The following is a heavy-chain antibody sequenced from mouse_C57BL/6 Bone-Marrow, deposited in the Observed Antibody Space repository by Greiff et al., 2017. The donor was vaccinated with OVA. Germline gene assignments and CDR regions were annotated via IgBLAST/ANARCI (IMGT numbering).Heavy chain of an antibody. D-gene: IGHD1-1*01. CDR2: IYPGSGST. Sequence: QVHVKQPGAELVKPGASVKMSCKASGYTFTSYWITWVKQRPGQGLEWIGDIYPGSGSTNYNEKFKSKATLTVDTSSSTAYMQLSSLTSEDSAVYYCARPYYYGSSYDAMDYWGQGTSVTVSS. V-gene: IGHV1-55*01. J-gene: IGHJ4*01. CDR1: GYTFTSYW. CDR3: ARPYYYGSSYDAMDY.